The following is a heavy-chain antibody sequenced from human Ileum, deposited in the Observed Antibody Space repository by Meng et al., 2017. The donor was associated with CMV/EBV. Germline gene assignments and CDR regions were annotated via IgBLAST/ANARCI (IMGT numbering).Heavy chain of an antibody. CDR3: ARGGFWLGYYSWFDP. CDR1: GGTFSSYA. J-gene: IGHJ5*02. CDR2: IIPILDIT. D-gene: IGHD3-3*01. V-gene: IGHV1-69*10. Sequence: SVKVSCKASGGTFSSYAISWVRQAPGQGLEWMGGIIPILDITNYAQKFQGRVTIIADKSTATAYMELSSLRSEDTAIYYCARGGFWLGYYSWFDPWGQGTLVTVSS.